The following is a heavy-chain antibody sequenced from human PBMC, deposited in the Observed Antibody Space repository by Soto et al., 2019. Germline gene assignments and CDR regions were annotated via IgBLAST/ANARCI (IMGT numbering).Heavy chain of an antibody. Sequence: QLQLQESGPGLVKPSETLSLTCTVSGGSISSSSYYWGWICQPPGKGLEWIGSIYYRGNTYYNPSLKSRVTICVDTSKNHFSLNLSSVTAADTGVYYCARVDSNGSLDSWGQGILVTGSS. V-gene: IGHV4-39*02. CDR2: IYYRGNT. CDR3: ARVDSNGSLDS. CDR1: GGSISSSSYY. D-gene: IGHD3-22*01. J-gene: IGHJ5*01.